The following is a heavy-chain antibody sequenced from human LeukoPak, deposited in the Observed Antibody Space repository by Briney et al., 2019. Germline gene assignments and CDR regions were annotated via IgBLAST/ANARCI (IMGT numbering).Heavy chain of an antibody. CDR1: GFTFNSYT. V-gene: IGHV3-21*01. Sequence: KPGGSLRLSCAASGFTFNSYTMNWVRQAPGKGLEWVSSISYSSEYIYYADSVEGRFTISRDNAKNTLFLQMTSLRAEDTAVYYCARDGGGYDPFDCWGQGTLVTDSS. CDR2: ISYSSEYI. J-gene: IGHJ4*02. D-gene: IGHD5-12*01. CDR3: ARDGGGYDPFDC.